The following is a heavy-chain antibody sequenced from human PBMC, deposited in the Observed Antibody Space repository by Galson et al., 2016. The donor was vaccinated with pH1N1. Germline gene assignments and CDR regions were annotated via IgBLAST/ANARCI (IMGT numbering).Heavy chain of an antibody. J-gene: IGHJ3*02. D-gene: IGHD3-10*01. V-gene: IGHV1-18*01. CDR3: ARDRGVFDI. CDR2: IIAYDGHT. Sequence: SVKVSCKASGYTFINYGIAWVRQAPGQGPEWMGWIIAYDGHTDYAQNFQGRVAMTIDTSTSTANMELRSLRSDDTAVYYCARDRGVFDIWGQGTRVTVSS. CDR1: GYTFINYG.